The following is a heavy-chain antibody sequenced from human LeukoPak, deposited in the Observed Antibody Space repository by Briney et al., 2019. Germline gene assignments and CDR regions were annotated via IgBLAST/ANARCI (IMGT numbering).Heavy chain of an antibody. V-gene: IGHV1-2*02. D-gene: IGHD1-26*01. J-gene: IGHJ6*03. Sequence: ASVKVSCKASGYTFTGYYMHWVRQAPGQGLEWMGWISPNSGGTNYAQKFQGRVTMTRDTSISTAYMELSRLRSDDTAVYYCARVSGQWEPRRDLYYMDVWGKGTTVTVSS. CDR1: GYTFTGYY. CDR3: ARVSGQWEPRRDLYYMDV. CDR2: ISPNSGGT.